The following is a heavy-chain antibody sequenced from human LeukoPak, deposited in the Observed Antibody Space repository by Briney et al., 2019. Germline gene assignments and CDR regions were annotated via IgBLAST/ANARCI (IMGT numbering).Heavy chain of an antibody. CDR3: AKDYGAAAATAGGLFDY. V-gene: IGHV3-43D*04. CDR2: ISWDGGST. Sequence: GGSLRLSCAASGFTFDDYAMHSVRQAPGKGLEWVSLISWDGGSTYYADSVKGRFTISRDNSKNSLYLQMNSLRAEDTALYYCAKDYGAAAATAGGLFDYWGQGTLVTVSS. D-gene: IGHD6-13*01. CDR1: GFTFDDYA. J-gene: IGHJ4*02.